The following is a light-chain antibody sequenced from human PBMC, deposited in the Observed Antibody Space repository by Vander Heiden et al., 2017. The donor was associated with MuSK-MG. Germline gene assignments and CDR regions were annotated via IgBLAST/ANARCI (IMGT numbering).Light chain of an antibody. V-gene: IGLV1-44*01. Sequence: QSVLTQPPSASGTHGQSVTISCSGSSANIGTNIVNWYQHLPGTAPKLLIYRDDQRPSGVPNRFSGSKSGTSASLAISGLQSEDEADYYCAAQDGSLNVEVFGTGTKLTVL. CDR1: SANIGTNI. CDR3: AAQDGSLNVEV. CDR2: RDD. J-gene: IGLJ1*01.